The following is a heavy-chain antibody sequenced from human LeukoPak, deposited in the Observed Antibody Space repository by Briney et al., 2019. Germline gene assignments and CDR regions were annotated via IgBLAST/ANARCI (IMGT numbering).Heavy chain of an antibody. CDR1: GFTATNDA. V-gene: IGHV3-23*01. D-gene: IGHD3-9*01. CDR2: ISGSGGST. CDR3: AKAFDRLPPAVEWSGTDY. J-gene: IGHJ4*02. Sequence: GGSLTLSCAATGFTATNDAMSSVRQAPGKGLEWISAISGSGGSTYYSDSVKGRFTISRDNSKNTLYLQMNSLRAEDTAVYYCAKAFDRLPPAVEWSGTDYWGQGTLVTVSS.